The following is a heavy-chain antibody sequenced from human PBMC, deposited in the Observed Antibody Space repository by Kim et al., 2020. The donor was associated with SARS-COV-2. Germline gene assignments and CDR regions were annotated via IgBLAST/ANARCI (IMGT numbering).Heavy chain of an antibody. Sequence: GGSLRLSCAASGFTFSSYSMNWVRQAPGKGLEWVSSISSSSSYIYYADSVKGRFTISRDNAKNSLYLQMNSLRAEDTAVYYCARVVNNYFKFVDYFDYWGQGTLVTVSS. D-gene: IGHD2-15*01. V-gene: IGHV3-21*01. CDR1: GFTFSSYS. J-gene: IGHJ4*02. CDR3: ARVVNNYFKFVDYFDY. CDR2: ISSSSSYI.